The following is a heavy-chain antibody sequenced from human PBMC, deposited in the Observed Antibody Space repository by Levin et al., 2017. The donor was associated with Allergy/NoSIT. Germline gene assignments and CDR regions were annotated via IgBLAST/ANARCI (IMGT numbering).Heavy chain of an antibody. CDR1: GFTFSDYA. D-gene: IGHD2-15*01. Sequence: AGGSLRLSCAASGFTFSDYAMQWVRQAPGKGLEWVAIISYDGSNIYYADSVKGRFAISRDNSKSTLYLQMNSPRAEDTAMYYCARDMRYCRGGRCPNDYWGQGTLVTVSS. CDR2: ISYDGSNI. V-gene: IGHV3-30*09. CDR3: ARDMRYCRGGRCPNDY. J-gene: IGHJ4*02.